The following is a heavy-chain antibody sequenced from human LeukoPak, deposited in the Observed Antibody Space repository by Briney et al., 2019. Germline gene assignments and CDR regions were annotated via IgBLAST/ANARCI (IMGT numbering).Heavy chain of an antibody. CDR3: ARSTYGSDAFDI. J-gene: IGHJ3*02. CDR1: GFTVSSNY. CDR2: IYNGGKT. Sequence: GGSLRLSCAASGFTVSSNYMSWVRQAPGKGLEWVSVIYNGGKTYYADSVKGRTTISRDNLKNTLYLQMNSLRAEDTAMYYCARSTYGSDAFDIWGQGTMVTVSS. V-gene: IGHV3-53*01. D-gene: IGHD4-17*01.